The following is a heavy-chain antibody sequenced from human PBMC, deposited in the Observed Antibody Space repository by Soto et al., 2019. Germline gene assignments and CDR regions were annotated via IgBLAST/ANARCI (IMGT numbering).Heavy chain of an antibody. CDR3: VGTVPAATFLVDF. V-gene: IGHV3-11*01. CDR1: GFTFSDYY. CDR2: ISSSGSTI. D-gene: IGHD2-2*01. J-gene: IGHJ4*02. Sequence: PGGSLRLSCAASGFTFSDYYMSWIRQAPGKGLEWVSYISSSGSTIYYADSVKGRFTISRDNAKNSLYLQMNSLRAEDTAVYYCVGTVPAATFLVDFWGQGIRVTVSS.